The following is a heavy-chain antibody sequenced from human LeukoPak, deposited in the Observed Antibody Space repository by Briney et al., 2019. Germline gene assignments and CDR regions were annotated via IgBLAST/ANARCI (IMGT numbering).Heavy chain of an antibody. Sequence: PGGSLRLSCAASGFTFSSYSMNWVRQAPGKGLEWVSSISNSSSYIYYADSVKGRFTISRDNAKNTLYLQMNGLRAEDTAVYYCANYPIVVVPAANDYWGQGTLVTVSS. CDR2: ISNSSSYI. V-gene: IGHV3-21*04. CDR1: GFTFSSYS. D-gene: IGHD2-2*01. CDR3: ANYPIVVVPAANDY. J-gene: IGHJ4*02.